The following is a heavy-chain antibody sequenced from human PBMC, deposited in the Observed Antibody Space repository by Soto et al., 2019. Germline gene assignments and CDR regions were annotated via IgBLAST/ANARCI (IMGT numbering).Heavy chain of an antibody. CDR2: IYSTGIT. D-gene: IGHD3-10*01. CDR3: ARDYYGSGSLFDY. J-gene: IGHJ4*02. V-gene: IGHV4-4*07. CDR1: GGSISSNY. Sequence: SETLSLTCTVSGGSISSNYWSWIRQSAEKGLEWIGRIYSTGITNYNPSLKSRVNMSIDTSKNQFSLKLSSVTAADTAVYYCARDYYGSGSLFDYWGQGTLVTVSS.